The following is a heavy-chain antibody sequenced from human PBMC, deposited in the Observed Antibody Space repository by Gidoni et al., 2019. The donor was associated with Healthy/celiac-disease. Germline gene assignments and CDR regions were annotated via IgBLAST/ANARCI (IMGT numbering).Heavy chain of an antibody. CDR1: GFPFSSYS. CDR2: ISSSSSYI. CDR3: ARNRFTGYSYGLNWYFDL. D-gene: IGHD5-18*01. J-gene: IGHJ2*01. V-gene: IGHV3-21*01. Sequence: EVQLVESGGGLVKPGGSLRLSCAASGFPFSSYSMNWVRQAPGKGLEWVSSISSSSSYIYYADSVKGRFTISRDNAKNSLYLQMNSLRAEDTAVYYCARNRFTGYSYGLNWYFDLWGRGTLVTVSS.